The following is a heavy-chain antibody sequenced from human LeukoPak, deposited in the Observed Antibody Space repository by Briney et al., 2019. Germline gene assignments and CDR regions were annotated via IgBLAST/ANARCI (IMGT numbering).Heavy chain of an antibody. D-gene: IGHD3-10*01. CDR3: ARDRSGSYPNWFDP. CDR1: GFTFSRYG. Sequence: PGGSPRPSCATPGFTFSRYGISLVRQAPGKGIEWVSAITGNGGNTFYADSVRGRFTISRDNSKNTMYLQMNSLRAEDTALYYCARDRSGSYPNWFDPWGQGTLVTVSS. CDR2: ITGNGGNT. J-gene: IGHJ5*02. V-gene: IGHV3-23*01.